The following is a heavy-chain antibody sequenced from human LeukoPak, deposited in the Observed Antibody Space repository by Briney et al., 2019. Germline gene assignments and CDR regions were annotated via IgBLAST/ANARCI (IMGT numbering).Heavy chain of an antibody. D-gene: IGHD3-22*01. Sequence: GGSLRLSCAASGFTFSNYWMHWVRQAPGKGLVWVSRINSDGSSTSYADSVKGRFTISRGNRKNTLYLQMNNLRAEDTAVYYCARDPHGYWWFDPWGQGTLVTVSS. CDR1: GFTFSNYW. V-gene: IGHV3-74*01. CDR2: INSDGSST. CDR3: ARDPHGYWWFDP. J-gene: IGHJ5*02.